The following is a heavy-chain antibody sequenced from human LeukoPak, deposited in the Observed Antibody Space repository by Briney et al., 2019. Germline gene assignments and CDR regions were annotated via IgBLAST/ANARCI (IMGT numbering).Heavy chain of an antibody. Sequence: GGSLRLSCAASGFRLSDFNMNWVRQAPGKGLEWVAFIRYDGSNKYYADSVKGRFTISRDNSKNTLYLQMNSLRAEDTAVYYCAKDLLGCFDYWGQGTLVTVSS. J-gene: IGHJ4*02. V-gene: IGHV3-30*02. CDR2: IRYDGSNK. D-gene: IGHD3-16*01. CDR3: AKDLLGCFDY. CDR1: GFRLSDFN.